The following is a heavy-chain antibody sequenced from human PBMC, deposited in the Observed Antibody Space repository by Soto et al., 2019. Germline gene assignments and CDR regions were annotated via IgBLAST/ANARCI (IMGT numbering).Heavy chain of an antibody. CDR1: RFTFKNYA. Sequence: PGGSLRLSCAASRFTFKNYALHWVRQAPGRGLEWVAVISFDGEKTYYADSVRGRFTISRDNFKNTLSLQMNNLRIEDAGVYFCAREDDYNYRYFNYGLDVWGQGTTVTVSS. CDR3: AREDDYNYRYFNYGLDV. V-gene: IGHV3-30*03. CDR2: ISFDGEKT. D-gene: IGHD5-12*01. J-gene: IGHJ6*02.